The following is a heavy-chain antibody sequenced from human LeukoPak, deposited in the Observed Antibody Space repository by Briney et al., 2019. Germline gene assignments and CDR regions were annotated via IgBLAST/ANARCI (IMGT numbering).Heavy chain of an antibody. V-gene: IGHV3-33*01. CDR2: IWYDGSNK. D-gene: IGHD2-2*01. CDR1: GFTFSSYG. Sequence: PGGSLRLSCAASGFTFSSYGMHWVRQAPGKGLEWVAVIWYDGSNKYYADSVKGRFTISRDNSKNTLYLQMNSLRAEDTAVYYCARGRYCSSTSCHTPYYFDYWGRGTLVTVSS. J-gene: IGHJ4*02. CDR3: ARGRYCSSTSCHTPYYFDY.